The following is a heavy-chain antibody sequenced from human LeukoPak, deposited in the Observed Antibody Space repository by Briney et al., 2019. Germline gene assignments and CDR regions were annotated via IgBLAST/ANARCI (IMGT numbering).Heavy chain of an antibody. J-gene: IGHJ5*02. CDR1: GFIFTSYG. CDR3: TRDSGNWFDP. CDR2: VWFDGSKK. V-gene: IGHV3-33*01. Sequence: GGSLRLSCAASGFIFTSYGMHWVRQAPGKGLEWVAVVWFDGSKKYYADSVKGRFTTSRDNSKNTVYLQMSSLRAEDTAVYYCTRDSGNWFDPWGQGTLVTVSS.